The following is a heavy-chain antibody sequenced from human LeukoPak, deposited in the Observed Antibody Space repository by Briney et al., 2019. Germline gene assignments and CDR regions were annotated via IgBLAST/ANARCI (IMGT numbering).Heavy chain of an antibody. CDR3: AREWTTGYSSGWYQGDAFDI. CDR1: GYTFTSYY. CDR2: INPSGGST. D-gene: IGHD6-19*01. J-gene: IGHJ3*02. Sequence: ASAKVSCKASGYTFTSYYMHWVRQAPGQGLEWMAIINPSGGSTSYAQKFQGRVTMTRDTSTSTVYMELSSLRSEDTAVYYCAREWTTGYSSGWYQGDAFDIWGQGTMVTVSS. V-gene: IGHV1-46*01.